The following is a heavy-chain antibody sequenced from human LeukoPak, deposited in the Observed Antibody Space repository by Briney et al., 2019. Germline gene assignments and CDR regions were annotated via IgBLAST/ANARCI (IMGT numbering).Heavy chain of an antibody. D-gene: IGHD7-27*01. Sequence: GGSLRLSCAVSKSTFRNYWLSWIRQAPGKGLEWVSMISNNDTHINYADSVKGRFTVSRDKAKTLLYLQLNSLRAEDTAVYYCVRENWGSFESWGRGTLVTVSS. CDR2: ISNNDTHI. V-gene: IGHV3-11*01. J-gene: IGHJ4*02. CDR3: VRENWGSFES. CDR1: KSTFRNYW.